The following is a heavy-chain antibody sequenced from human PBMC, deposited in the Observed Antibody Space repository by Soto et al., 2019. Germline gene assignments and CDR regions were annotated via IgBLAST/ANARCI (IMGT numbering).Heavy chain of an antibody. V-gene: IGHV4-39*01. CDR1: GGSISSSSYY. J-gene: IGHJ4*02. Sequence: QLQLQESGPGLVKPSETLSLTCTVSGGSISSSSYYWGWIRQPPGKGLEWIGSIYYSGSTYYNPSLKSRVTISVDTSKNQFSLKLSSVTAADTAVYYCASPSTIAAAAELEYFDYWGQGTLVTVSS. CDR3: ASPSTIAAAAELEYFDY. CDR2: IYYSGST. D-gene: IGHD6-13*01.